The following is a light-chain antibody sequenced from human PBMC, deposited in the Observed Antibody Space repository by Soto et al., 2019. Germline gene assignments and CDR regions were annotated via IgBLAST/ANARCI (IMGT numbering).Light chain of an antibody. Sequence: EVVLTQSPATLSVSAGGTVTLSCRASQSVRTNVAWYQQIPGQAPRLLVYGASTRVTGVPARFTGSGSGIEFSLTISSLLSEDSAFYYCQQYFNWPLTWTFGPGTKVQIK. CDR2: GAS. CDR3: QQYFNWPLTWT. J-gene: IGKJ1*01. CDR1: QSVRTN. V-gene: IGKV3-15*01.